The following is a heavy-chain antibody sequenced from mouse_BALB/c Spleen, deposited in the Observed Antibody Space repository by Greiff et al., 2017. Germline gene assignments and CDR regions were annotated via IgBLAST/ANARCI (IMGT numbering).Heavy chain of an antibody. CDR2: ISSGGSYT. CDR1: GFTFSSYA. V-gene: IGHV5-6*01. D-gene: IGHD2-14*01. CDR3: ARRYDVNWFAY. J-gene: IGHJ3*01. Sequence: EVQWVESGGGLVKPGGSLKLSCAASGFTFSSYAMSWVRQTPEKRLEWVATISSGGSYTYYPDSVKGRFTISRDNAKNTLYLQMSSLKSEDTAMYYCARRYDVNWFAYWGQGTLVTVSA.